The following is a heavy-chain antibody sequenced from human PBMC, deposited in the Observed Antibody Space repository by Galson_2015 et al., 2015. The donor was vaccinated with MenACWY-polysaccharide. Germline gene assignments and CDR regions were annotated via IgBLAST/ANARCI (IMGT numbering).Heavy chain of an antibody. J-gene: IGHJ4*02. CDR2: ISGSGATT. Sequence: LRLSCAASGFTFNSYTMSWVRQVPGKGLEWVSSISGSGATTYYADSVKGRFTISRDNSKSTLYLQMNSLRAEDTAIYYCANPGLATGRSSDVDYWGQGTLVTVSS. V-gene: IGHV3-23*01. D-gene: IGHD6-25*01. CDR1: GFTFNSYT. CDR3: ANPGLATGRSSDVDY.